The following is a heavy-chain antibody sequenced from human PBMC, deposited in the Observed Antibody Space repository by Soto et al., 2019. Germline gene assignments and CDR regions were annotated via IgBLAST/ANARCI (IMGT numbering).Heavy chain of an antibody. Sequence: QVQLVQSGAEVKKPGSSVKVSCKASGGTFSSYAISWVRQAPGQGLEWMGGIIPIFGTANYAQKFQGRVTITADESTSTAYMELSSLRSEDTAVYYCARVLSGSYVPKYGYFDLWGRGTLVTVSS. J-gene: IGHJ2*01. CDR1: GGTFSSYA. D-gene: IGHD1-26*01. CDR2: IIPIFGTA. CDR3: ARVLSGSYVPKYGYFDL. V-gene: IGHV1-69*01.